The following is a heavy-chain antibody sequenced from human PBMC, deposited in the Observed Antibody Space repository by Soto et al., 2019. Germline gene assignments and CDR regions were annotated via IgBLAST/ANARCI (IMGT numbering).Heavy chain of an antibody. CDR1: GFTFSSYG. CDR3: AKEYYYDSSGYYPD. CDR2: ISYDGSNK. J-gene: IGHJ4*02. D-gene: IGHD3-22*01. V-gene: IGHV3-30*18. Sequence: QVQLVESGGGVVQPGRSLRLSCAASGFTFSSYGMHWVRQAPGKGLEWVAVISYDGSNKYYADSVKGRFTISRDNSKNTLYLQMNSLRAEDTAVYYCAKEYYYDSSGYYPDWGQGTLVTVSS.